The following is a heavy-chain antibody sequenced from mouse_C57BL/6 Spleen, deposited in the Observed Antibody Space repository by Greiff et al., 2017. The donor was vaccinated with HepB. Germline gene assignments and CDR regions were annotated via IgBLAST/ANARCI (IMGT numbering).Heavy chain of an antibody. Sequence: DVKLVESGGGLVKPGGSLKLSCAASGFTFSDYGMHWVRQAPEKGLEWVAYISSGSSTIYDEDTVMGRFTISRDNAKNTLCLQMTSLRSEDTAMYYCARTPIYYYGSSYWYFDVWGTGTTVTVSS. D-gene: IGHD1-1*01. CDR3: ARTPIYYYGSSYWYFDV. CDR2: ISSGSSTI. J-gene: IGHJ1*03. V-gene: IGHV5-17*01. CDR1: GFTFSDYG.